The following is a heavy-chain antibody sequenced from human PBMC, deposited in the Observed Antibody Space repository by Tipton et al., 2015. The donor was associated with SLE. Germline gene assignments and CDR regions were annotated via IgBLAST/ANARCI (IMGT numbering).Heavy chain of an antibody. CDR3: AIPLEGEGRYGMDV. J-gene: IGHJ6*02. D-gene: IGHD1-1*01. CDR2: IYYSGST. Sequence: TLSLTCTVSGGSISSYYWSWIRQPPGKGLEWIGDIYYSGSTNYNPSLKSRVTISVDTSKNQFSLKLSSVTAADTAVYYCAIPLEGEGRYGMDVWGQGTTVTVSS. CDR1: GGSISSYY. V-gene: IGHV4-59*07.